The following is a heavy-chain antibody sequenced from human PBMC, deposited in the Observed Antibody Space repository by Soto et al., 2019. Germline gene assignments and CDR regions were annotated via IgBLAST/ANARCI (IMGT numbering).Heavy chain of an antibody. CDR2: IIPILGIA. Sequence: SVKVSCKASGGTFSSYAISWVRQAPGQGLEWMGRIIPILGIANYAQKFQGRVTITADKSTSTAYMELSSLRSEDTAVYYCARGVHSSGCHDYWGQGTLVTVSS. D-gene: IGHD6-19*01. CDR3: ARGVHSSGCHDY. CDR1: GGTFSSYA. V-gene: IGHV1-69*04. J-gene: IGHJ4*02.